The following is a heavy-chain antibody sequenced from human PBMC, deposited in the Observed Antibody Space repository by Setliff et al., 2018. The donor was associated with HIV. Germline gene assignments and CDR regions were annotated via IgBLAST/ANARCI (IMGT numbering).Heavy chain of an antibody. V-gene: IGHV4-59*11. D-gene: IGHD2-15*01. CDR1: GGSIRSHY. J-gene: IGHJ6*02. CDR3: AREQYHFVVDYYYYYGMDV. CDR2: IYYSGST. Sequence: ASETLSLTCTVPGGSIRSHYWSWIRQPPGKRLEWIGYIYYSGSTNYNPSLKSRAILSVDTSQNQFSLQLKHVTAADTAIYYCAREQYHFVVDYYYYYGMDVWGQGNTVTVSS.